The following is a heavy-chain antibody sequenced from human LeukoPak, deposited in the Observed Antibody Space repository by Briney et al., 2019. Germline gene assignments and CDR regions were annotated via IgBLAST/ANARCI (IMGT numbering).Heavy chain of an antibody. V-gene: IGHV1-18*04. Sequence: GASVKVSCKASGYTFTGYDMHWVRRAPGQGLEWMGWISAYNGNTNYAQKLQGRVTMTTDTSTSTAYMELRSLRSDDTAVYYCAGDLHSITMVRGAVAYYWGQGTLVTVSS. CDR2: ISAYNGNT. D-gene: IGHD3-10*01. J-gene: IGHJ4*02. CDR3: AGDLHSITMVRGAVAYY. CDR1: GYTFTGYD.